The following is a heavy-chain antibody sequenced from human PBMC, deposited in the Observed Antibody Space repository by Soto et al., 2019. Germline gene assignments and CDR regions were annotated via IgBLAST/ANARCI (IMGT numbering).Heavy chain of an antibody. D-gene: IGHD2-8*01. J-gene: IGHJ4*02. CDR2: IFSGGNT. Sequence: SATLSLTRSVSGGPLSSCRYSRSLFRQPPGKGLEWSANIFSGGNTYYNPSLKSRVTISVDTSKNQFSLKLSSVTAADTAVYLCERRHVLSIYAYYWGQGILV. CDR1: GGPLSSCRYS. V-gene: IGHV4-39*01. CDR3: ERRHVLSIYAYY.